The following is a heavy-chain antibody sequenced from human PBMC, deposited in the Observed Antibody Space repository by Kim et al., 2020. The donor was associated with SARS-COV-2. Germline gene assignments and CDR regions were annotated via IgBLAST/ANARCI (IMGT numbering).Heavy chain of an antibody. D-gene: IGHD3-10*01. V-gene: IGHV1-69*13. CDR2: IIPIFGTA. CDR3: ARSPGTMVRGSPLYFDY. Sequence: SVKVSCKASGGTFSSYAISWVRQAPGQGLEWMGGIIPIFGTANYAQKFQGRVTITADESTSTAYMELSSLRSEDTAVYYCARSPGTMVRGSPLYFDYWGQGTLVTVSS. CDR1: GGTFSSYA. J-gene: IGHJ4*02.